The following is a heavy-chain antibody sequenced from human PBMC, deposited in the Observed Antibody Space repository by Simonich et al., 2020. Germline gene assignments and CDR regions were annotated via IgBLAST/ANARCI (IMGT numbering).Heavy chain of an antibody. Sequence: EVQLVESGGGLVKPGGSLRLSCAASGFTFSCYSMTWVRQAPGKGRGWGSSISSSSIYIYYAESGKGRFTISRDNAKNSLYLQMNSLRAEDTAVYYCARANERDYWGQGTLVTVSS. CDR2: ISSSSIYI. CDR3: ARANERDY. J-gene: IGHJ4*02. CDR1: GFTFSCYS. D-gene: IGHD1-1*01. V-gene: IGHV3-21*01.